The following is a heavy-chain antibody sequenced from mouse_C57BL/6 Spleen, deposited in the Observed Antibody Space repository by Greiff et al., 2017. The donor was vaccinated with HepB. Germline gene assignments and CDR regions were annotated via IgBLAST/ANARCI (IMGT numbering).Heavy chain of an antibody. CDR2: ISSGGSYT. D-gene: IGHD2-5*01. CDR3: ARHGSNYPFAY. CDR1: GFTFSSYG. Sequence: EVMLVESGGDLVKPGGSLKLSCAASGFTFSSYGMSWVRQTPDKRLEWVATISSGGSYTYYPDSVKGRFTISRDNAKNTLYLQMSSLKSEDTAMYYCARHGSNYPFAYWGQGTLVTVSA. J-gene: IGHJ3*01. V-gene: IGHV5-6*01.